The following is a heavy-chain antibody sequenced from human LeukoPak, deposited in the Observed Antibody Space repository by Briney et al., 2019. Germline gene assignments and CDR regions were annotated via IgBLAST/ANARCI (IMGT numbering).Heavy chain of an antibody. Sequence: ASVKVSCKVSGYTLTELSMHWVRQAPGKGLEWMAGFDPEDGETIYTQRFQGRVTMTEDTSTDTAYMELSSLRSEDTAVYYCATDWRAARPNYYYGMDVWGQGTTVTVSS. J-gene: IGHJ6*02. CDR3: ATDWRAARPNYYYGMDV. V-gene: IGHV1-24*01. CDR1: GYTLTELS. CDR2: FDPEDGET. D-gene: IGHD6-6*01.